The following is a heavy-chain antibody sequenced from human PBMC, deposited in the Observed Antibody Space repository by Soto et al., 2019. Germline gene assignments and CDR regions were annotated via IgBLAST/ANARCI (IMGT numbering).Heavy chain of an antibody. CDR3: ARARERYCSGGSCQGAWFDP. CDR2: INPSGGST. CDR1: GYTFTSYY. Sequence: QVQLVQSGAEVKKPGASVKVSCKASGYTFTSYYMHWVRQAPGQGLEWMGIINPSGGSTSYAQKLQGRVTMTRDTSTSTVYMELSSLRSEDTAVYYCARARERYCSGGSCQGAWFDPWGQGTLVTVSS. V-gene: IGHV1-46*01. D-gene: IGHD2-15*01. J-gene: IGHJ5*02.